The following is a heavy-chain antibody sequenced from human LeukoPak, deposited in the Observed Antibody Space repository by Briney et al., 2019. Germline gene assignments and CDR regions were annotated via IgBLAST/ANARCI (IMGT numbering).Heavy chain of an antibody. CDR1: GGSISSSSYY. J-gene: IGHJ4*02. CDR2: IYYSGST. D-gene: IGHD4-17*01. Sequence: SETLSLTCTVSGGSISSSSYYWGWIRQPPGKGLEWIVSIYYSGSTYYNPSLKSRVTISVDTSKNQFSLKLSSVTAADTAVYYCARHSRTTVTNFDYWGQGTLVTVSS. CDR3: ARHSRTTVTNFDY. V-gene: IGHV4-39*01.